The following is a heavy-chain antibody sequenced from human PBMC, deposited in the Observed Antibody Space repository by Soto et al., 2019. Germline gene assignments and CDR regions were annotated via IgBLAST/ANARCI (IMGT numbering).Heavy chain of an antibody. CDR1: GFSFSNSW. Sequence: EVQLVESGGGLVQPGGSLRLSCAASGFSFSNSWMHWVRQAPGKGLVWVSHINSDGSRTTYGDSVRGRFTMSRDNAKNTLYLQINGLRAEDTAVYYCARDLRTDVLTVSFDCWGPGTLVTVSS. CDR3: ARDLRTDVLTVSFDC. V-gene: IGHV3-74*03. CDR2: INSDGSRT. J-gene: IGHJ4*02.